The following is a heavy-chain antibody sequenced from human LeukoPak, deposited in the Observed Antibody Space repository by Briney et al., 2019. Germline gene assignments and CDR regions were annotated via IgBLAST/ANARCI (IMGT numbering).Heavy chain of an antibody. CDR2: ISSSGSTI. V-gene: IGHV3-11*04. CDR3: AKGSGSYYFDY. J-gene: IGHJ4*02. CDR1: GFTFSDYY. D-gene: IGHD1-26*01. Sequence: GGSLRLSCAASGFTFSDYYMSWIRQAPGNGLEWVSYISSSGSTINYADSVKGRFTISRDNDKNLLYVQMNSLRAEDTAVYYCAKGSGSYYFDYWGQGTLVTVSS.